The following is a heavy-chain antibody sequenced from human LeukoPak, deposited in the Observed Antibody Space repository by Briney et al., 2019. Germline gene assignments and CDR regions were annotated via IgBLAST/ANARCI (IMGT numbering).Heavy chain of an antibody. V-gene: IGHV3-11*01. D-gene: IGHD6-19*01. CDR1: GFTFSDYY. CDR3: ARVFGAYSSGWWLLDY. J-gene: IGHJ4*02. Sequence: GGSLRLSCAASGFTFSDYYMSWIRQAPGKGLEWVSYISSSGSTIYYADSVKGRFTISRDNAKNSLYLQMNSLRAEDTAVYYCARVFGAYSSGWWLLDYWGQGTLVTVSS. CDR2: ISSSGSTI.